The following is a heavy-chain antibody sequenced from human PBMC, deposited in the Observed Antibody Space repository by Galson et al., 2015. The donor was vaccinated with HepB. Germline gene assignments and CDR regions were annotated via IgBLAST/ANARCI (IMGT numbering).Heavy chain of an antibody. V-gene: IGHV5-51*01. Sequence: QSGAEVKKPGDSLKISCKGSGYSFTDYWIGWVRQMPGKGLEWMGIVYPDDSDTKYSPSFQGQVSISADKSISTAYLEWSSLKASDSAMYYCARRQVGDFWSGSEREPLDYWGQGTLVTVSS. D-gene: IGHD3-3*01. CDR3: ARRQVGDFWSGSEREPLDY. J-gene: IGHJ4*02. CDR2: VYPDDSDT. CDR1: GYSFTDYW.